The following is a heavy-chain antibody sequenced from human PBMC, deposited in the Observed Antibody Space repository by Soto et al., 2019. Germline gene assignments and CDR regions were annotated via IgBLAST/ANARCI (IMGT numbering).Heavy chain of an antibody. CDR1: GFTFRSYE. D-gene: IGHD2-2*01. CDR3: ARESCISSSCSTRYGMDV. V-gene: IGHV3-48*03. J-gene: IGHJ6*02. Sequence: EVQLAESGGGLVQPGGSLRLSCVASGFTFRSYEMNWVRQAPGKGLEWVSYISSSGSSIYYPDTVKGRFTISRDNSKNSLYLQMNSLRAEDTAVYYCARESCISSSCSTRYGMDVWCQGTTVTVSS. CDR2: ISSSGSSI.